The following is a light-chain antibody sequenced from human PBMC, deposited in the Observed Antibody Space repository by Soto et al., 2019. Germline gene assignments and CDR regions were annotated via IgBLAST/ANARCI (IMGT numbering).Light chain of an antibody. CDR3: FSSDTSGVQSV. J-gene: IGLJ3*02. V-gene: IGLV3-10*01. Sequence: SYELTQSPSVSISPGQMARITCSGDALPRKYACWYQQKPGQAPVLVIYDDSKRPSGIPERFSGSSSGTMATLTISGAQVEDEADYYCFSSDTSGVQSVFGGGTQLTVL. CDR2: DDS. CDR1: ALPRKY.